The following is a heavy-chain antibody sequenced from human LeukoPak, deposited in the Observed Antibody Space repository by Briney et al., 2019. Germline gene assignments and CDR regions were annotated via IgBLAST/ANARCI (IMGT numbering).Heavy chain of an antibody. V-gene: IGHV3-48*03. CDR2: ISSSGLTM. CDR1: GFTFSNYE. D-gene: IGHD4-17*01. Sequence: GGSLRLSCAASGFTFSNYEMNWVRQAPGRGLEWVSYISSSGLTMYYADSVKGRFIISRDNAENSLYLQMNSLRAEDTAVYYCARRTTGDDYWGQGTLVTVSS. CDR3: ARRTTGDDY. J-gene: IGHJ4*02.